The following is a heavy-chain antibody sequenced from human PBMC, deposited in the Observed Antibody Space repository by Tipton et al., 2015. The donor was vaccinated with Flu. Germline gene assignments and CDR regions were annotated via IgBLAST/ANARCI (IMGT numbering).Heavy chain of an antibody. CDR1: GGSISSGGYY. D-gene: IGHD3-10*01. CDR3: ARGRWFGELLNDY. Sequence: LSLTCTVSGGSISSGGYYWSWIRQHPGKGLEWIGYIYYSGSTYYNPSLKSRVTISVDTSKNQFSLKLSSVTAADTAVYYCARGRWFGELLNDYWGQGTLVTVSS. CDR2: IYYSGST. V-gene: IGHV4-31*03. J-gene: IGHJ4*02.